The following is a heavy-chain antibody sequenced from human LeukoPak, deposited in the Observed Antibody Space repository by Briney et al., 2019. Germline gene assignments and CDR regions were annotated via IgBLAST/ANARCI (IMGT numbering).Heavy chain of an antibody. CDR3: ARDHDYDGYFDY. CDR2: ISSSSSYI. V-gene: IGHV3-21*01. CDR1: GFTFSSYS. Sequence: PGGSLRLSCAASGFTFSSYSMNWVRQAPGKGLEWVSSISSSSSYIYYADSVKGRFTISRDNAKNSLYLQMNSLRAEDTAVYYCARDHDYDGYFDYWGQGTLVTVSS. D-gene: IGHD4-23*01. J-gene: IGHJ4*02.